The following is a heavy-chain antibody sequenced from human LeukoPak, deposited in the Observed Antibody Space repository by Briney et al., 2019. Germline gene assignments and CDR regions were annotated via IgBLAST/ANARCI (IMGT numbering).Heavy chain of an antibody. V-gene: IGHV3-74*01. CDR1: GFIFSNYW. J-gene: IGHJ6*03. Sequence: GGSLRLSCAASGFIFSNYWVHWVRQAPGKGPVWVSHINTDGSGTNYADSVKGRFTISRDNAKNTLYLQMDSLRAEDTAVYYCVGDRGTYHMDVWGKGTTVTVSS. D-gene: IGHD3-10*01. CDR3: VGDRGTYHMDV. CDR2: INTDGSGT.